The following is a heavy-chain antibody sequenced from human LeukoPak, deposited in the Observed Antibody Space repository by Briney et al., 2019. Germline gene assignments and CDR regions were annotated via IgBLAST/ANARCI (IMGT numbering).Heavy chain of an antibody. CDR1: GGSINSYY. V-gene: IGHV4-4*07. CDR2: IYSSGST. CDR3: ARVDIRTAFFDY. J-gene: IGHJ4*02. Sequence: SETLSLTCTVSGGSINSYYWSCIRQPAGKGLEWIGRIYSSGSTGYNPSLKSRVTMSLDTSKNQFSLNLSSVTAADTAVYYCARVDIRTAFFDYWGQGTLVTVSS. D-gene: IGHD5-12*01.